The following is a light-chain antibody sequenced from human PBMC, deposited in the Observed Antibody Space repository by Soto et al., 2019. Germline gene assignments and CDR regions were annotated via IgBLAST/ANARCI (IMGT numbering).Light chain of an antibody. CDR1: QGINNF. J-gene: IGKJ4*01. Sequence: DIQMTQSPSSLSASVGDTVTSTCRASQGINNFLAWVQQKPGKDPKSLIHAATILQSGVPSNFSGSGSGTDFTLTISSLQPEDFATYYCQQYHSYPVTFGGGTKVEIK. CDR2: AAT. V-gene: IGKV1-16*02. CDR3: QQYHSYPVT.